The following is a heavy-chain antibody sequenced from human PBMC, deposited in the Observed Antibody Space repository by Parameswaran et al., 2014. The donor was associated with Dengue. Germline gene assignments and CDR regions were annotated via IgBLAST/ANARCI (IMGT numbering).Heavy chain of an antibody. CDR3: AREGIAARRALDY. V-gene: IGHV1-3*01. CDR2: INAGNGNT. J-gene: IGHJ4*02. D-gene: IGHD6-6*01. Sequence: WVRQAPGQRLEWMGWINAGNGNTKYSQKFQGRVTITRDTSASTAYMELSSLRSEDTAVYYCAREGIAARRALDYWGQGTLVT.